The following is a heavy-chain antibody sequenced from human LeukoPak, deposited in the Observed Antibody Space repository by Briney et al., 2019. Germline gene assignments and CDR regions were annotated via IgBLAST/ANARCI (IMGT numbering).Heavy chain of an antibody. Sequence: GRPLRLSCAASGFTFSSYAMHWVRQAPGKGLEWVAVISYDGGNKYYADSVKGRFTISRDNSKNTLYLQMNSLRAEDTAVYYCARDKEEWYLPTFDYWGQGTLVTVSS. CDR2: ISYDGGNK. CDR1: GFTFSSYA. V-gene: IGHV3-30-3*01. J-gene: IGHJ4*02. CDR3: ARDKEEWYLPTFDY. D-gene: IGHD2-8*01.